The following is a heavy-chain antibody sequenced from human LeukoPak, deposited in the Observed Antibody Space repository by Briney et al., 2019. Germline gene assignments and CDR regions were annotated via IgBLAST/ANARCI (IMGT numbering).Heavy chain of an antibody. D-gene: IGHD3-16*02. CDR2: ISSKGGTK. Sequence: PGGSLRLSCAASGFTLSSHEVNWVRQAPGKGLEWISYISSKGGTKYYADSVKGRFTISRDNSKKSLYLQMNSLRAEDTAVYYCARVPYDYVSGNYRSDYYNMDVWGQGTTVTVSS. J-gene: IGHJ6*02. V-gene: IGHV3-48*03. CDR3: ARVPYDYVSGNYRSDYYNMDV. CDR1: GFTLSSHE.